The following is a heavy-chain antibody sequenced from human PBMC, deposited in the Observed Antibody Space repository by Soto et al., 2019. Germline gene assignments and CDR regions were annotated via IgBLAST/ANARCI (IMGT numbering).Heavy chain of an antibody. D-gene: IGHD3-10*01. Sequence: QVQLVQSGAEVRKPGSSVKVSCKASGGTFSIYVITWVRQAPGQGLEWLGGIIPIFGTPNYAQRFQGIVSITADEATSTAYMELSSLRSDDTAVYYCSGVPSYLWCTVYGVDVWGQGTTVTVSS. V-gene: IGHV1-69*01. J-gene: IGHJ6*01. CDR1: GGTFSIYV. CDR2: IIPIFGTP. CDR3: SGVPSYLWCTVYGVDV.